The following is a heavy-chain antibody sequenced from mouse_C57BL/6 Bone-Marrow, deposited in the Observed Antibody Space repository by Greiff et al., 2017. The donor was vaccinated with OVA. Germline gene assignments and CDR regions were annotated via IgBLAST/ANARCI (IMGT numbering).Heavy chain of an antibody. Sequence: VKLQESGAELARPGASVKLSCKASGYTFTSYGISWVKQRTGQGLEWIGEIYPRSGNTYYNEKFKGKATLTADKSSSTAYMELRSLTSEDSAVYFCARRGYGQYYFDYWGQGTTLTVSS. CDR2: IYPRSGNT. V-gene: IGHV1-81*01. CDR1: GYTFTSYG. D-gene: IGHD1-2*01. J-gene: IGHJ2*01. CDR3: ARRGYGQYYFDY.